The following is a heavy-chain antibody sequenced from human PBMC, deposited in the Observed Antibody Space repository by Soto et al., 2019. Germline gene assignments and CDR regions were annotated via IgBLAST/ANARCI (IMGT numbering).Heavy chain of an antibody. Sequence: EVQLLESGGGLVQPGGSLRLSCAASGFSFSSYAMTWVRQAPGKGLEWVSAISGSGGGTYYADSAKGRFTISRDNSRNTLYLQMNSPGVEDTAVYYCARPGYYDYIWGSYLDYWGQGTLVTVSS. CDR3: ARPGYYDYIWGSYLDY. D-gene: IGHD3-16*02. CDR1: GFSFSSYA. CDR2: ISGSGGGT. J-gene: IGHJ4*02. V-gene: IGHV3-23*01.